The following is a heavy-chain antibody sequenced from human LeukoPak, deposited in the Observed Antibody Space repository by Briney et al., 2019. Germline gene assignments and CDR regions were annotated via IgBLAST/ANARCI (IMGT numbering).Heavy chain of an antibody. J-gene: IGHJ4*02. CDR2: VNRDGSET. CDR3: AREVVSTPSYFDS. CDR1: GFTLSNHW. D-gene: IGHD2-15*01. V-gene: IGHV3-7*03. Sequence: GGSLRLSCAASGFTLSNHWMTWVRQVPGRGPEWVANVNRDGSETYYLDSVKGRFTISRDNSKNTLYLQMNSLRAEDTAVYYCAREVVSTPSYFDSWGQGTLVTVSS.